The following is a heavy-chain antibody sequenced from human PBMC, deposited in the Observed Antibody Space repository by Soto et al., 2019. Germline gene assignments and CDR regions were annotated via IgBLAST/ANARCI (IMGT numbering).Heavy chain of an antibody. Sequence: EVQLVESGGGLVQPGGSLRLSCAASGFTFSSYEMNWVRQAPGKGLDWVSYISYSGNPTKYADSVKGRFTISRDNAKNSLYLQMNSLRVEDTAVYYCVRDRSAIVATSIDYWGHGTLVTVSS. CDR2: ISYSGNPT. J-gene: IGHJ4*01. D-gene: IGHD5-12*01. CDR3: VRDRSAIVATSIDY. CDR1: GFTFSSYE. V-gene: IGHV3-48*03.